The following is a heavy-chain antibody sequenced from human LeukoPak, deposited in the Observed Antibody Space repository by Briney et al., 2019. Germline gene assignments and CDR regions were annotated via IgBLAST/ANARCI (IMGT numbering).Heavy chain of an antibody. CDR1: GLTFSNAW. CDR2: VKSKTDGGTT. J-gene: IGHJ5*02. CDR3: YASGRGP. Sequence: GGSLRLSCAASGLTFSNAWMTWVRQAPGKGLEWVGRVKSKTDGGTTNYAAPVKGRFTISRDDSKNTVFLQMDSLRSEDTAVYFCYASGRGPWGQGTLVTVSS. D-gene: IGHD3-10*01. V-gene: IGHV3-15*01.